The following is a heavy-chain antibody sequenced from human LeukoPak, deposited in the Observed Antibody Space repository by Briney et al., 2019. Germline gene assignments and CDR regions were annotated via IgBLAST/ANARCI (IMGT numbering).Heavy chain of an antibody. CDR2: ISSSGSTI. J-gene: IGHJ3*02. CDR1: GFTFSDYY. D-gene: IGHD2-21*02. V-gene: IGHV3-11*04. Sequence: GSLRLSCAASGFTFSDYYMSWIRQAPGKGLEWVSYISSSGSTIYYADSVKGRFTISRDNAKNSLYLQMNSLRAEDTAVYYCARHIVVVTAIPPADAFDIWGQGTMVTVSS. CDR3: ARHIVVVTAIPPADAFDI.